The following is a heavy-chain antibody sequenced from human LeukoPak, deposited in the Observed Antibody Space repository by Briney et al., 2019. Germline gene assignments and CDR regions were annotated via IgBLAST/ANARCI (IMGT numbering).Heavy chain of an antibody. Sequence: GESLKISCKGSGYSFISYWIGWVRQMPGKGLEWMGIIYAGDSDTRYSPSFQGQVTISADKSISTAYLQWSSLKASDTAMYYCTRPVYYYDTSVYRDDAFDLWGQGTMVTVSS. J-gene: IGHJ3*01. CDR3: TRPVYYYDTSVYRDDAFDL. CDR2: IYAGDSDT. CDR1: GYSFISYW. D-gene: IGHD3-22*01. V-gene: IGHV5-51*01.